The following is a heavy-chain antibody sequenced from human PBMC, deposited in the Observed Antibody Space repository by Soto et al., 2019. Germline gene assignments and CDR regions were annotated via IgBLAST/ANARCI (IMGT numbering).Heavy chain of an antibody. CDR2: IYSGST. J-gene: IGHJ3*02. D-gene: IGHD3-3*01. CDR3: ARVRDYDFWSGYDGAFDI. Sequence: SETLSLTCAVSGYSITSDYYWGWIRQPPGKGLEWIGSIYSGSTYYNPSLKSRVTISVDTSKNQFSLKLSSVTAADTAVYYCARVRDYDFWSGYDGAFDIWGQGTMVTVSS. CDR1: GYSITSDYY. V-gene: IGHV4-38-2*01.